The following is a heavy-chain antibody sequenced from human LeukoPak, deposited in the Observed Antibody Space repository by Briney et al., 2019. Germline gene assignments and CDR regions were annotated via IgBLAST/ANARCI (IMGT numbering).Heavy chain of an antibody. J-gene: IGHJ4*02. CDR2: MSPGSGYT. CDR3: ARGIEAGVDY. D-gene: IGHD6-25*01. Sequence: GGSVNVSCKTSGYTFTNYDINWVRQATGQGLEWLGWMSPGSGYTGYAQRFQGRVTMIRDISITTAYVELSSLRSEDTAVYYCARGIEAGVDYWGQGTLVTVPS. CDR1: GYTFTNYD. V-gene: IGHV1-8*02.